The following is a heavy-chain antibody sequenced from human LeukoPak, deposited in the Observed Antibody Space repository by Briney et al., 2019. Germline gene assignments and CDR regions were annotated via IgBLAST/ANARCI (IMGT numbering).Heavy chain of an antibody. CDR1: GFAFSSYA. Sequence: PGGSLRLSCAASGFAFSSYAMSWVRQAPGKGLELVSAISGSGGSTYYADSVKGRFTISRDNSKNTLYLQMNSLRAEDTAVYYCAKDQGPGGWFDPWGQGTLVTVSS. J-gene: IGHJ5*02. D-gene: IGHD3-16*01. CDR3: AKDQGPGGWFDP. CDR2: ISGSGGST. V-gene: IGHV3-23*01.